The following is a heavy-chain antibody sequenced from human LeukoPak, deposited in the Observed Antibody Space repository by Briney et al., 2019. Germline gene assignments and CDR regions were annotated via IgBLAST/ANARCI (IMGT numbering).Heavy chain of an antibody. J-gene: IGHJ6*03. CDR3: AKRRGLELLYYYYMDV. Sequence: GGSLRLSCAASGFTFSSYAMSWVRQAPGKGLEWVSAISGSGGSTYYADSVKGRFTISRDNSKNTLYLQMNSLRAEDTAVHYCAKRRGLELLYYYYMDVWGKGTTVTVSS. CDR1: GFTFSSYA. CDR2: ISGSGGST. V-gene: IGHV3-23*01. D-gene: IGHD1-7*01.